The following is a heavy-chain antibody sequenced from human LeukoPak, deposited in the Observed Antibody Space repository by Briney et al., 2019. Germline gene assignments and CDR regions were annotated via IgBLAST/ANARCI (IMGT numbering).Heavy chain of an antibody. CDR3: ARAVSSTRQSFDL. J-gene: IGHJ2*01. CDR2: ISSRGSTV. Sequence: GGSLRLSCAASGFTFSDYYMSWVRQAPGKGLEWLSYISSRGSTVSYAESVEGRFTISRDNAKNSLNLQMNSLGAEDTAVYYCARAVSSTRQSFDLWGRGTLVTVSS. V-gene: IGHV3-11*04. CDR1: GFTFSDYY. D-gene: IGHD2-2*01.